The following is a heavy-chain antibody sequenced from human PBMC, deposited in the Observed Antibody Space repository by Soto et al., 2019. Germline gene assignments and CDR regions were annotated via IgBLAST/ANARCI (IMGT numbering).Heavy chain of an antibody. CDR2: IKSKTDGGTT. D-gene: IGHD3-22*01. CDR1: GFTFSNAW. V-gene: IGHV3-15*01. Sequence: EVQLVESGGGLVKPGGSLRLSCAASGFTFSNAWMSWVRQAPGKGLEWVGRIKSKTDGGTTDYAAPAKGRFTISSVDSKNTLYLQMTSLKTEDTAVYYCTTDSPSYYYDSSGYYTSAFDYWGQGTLVTVSS. J-gene: IGHJ4*02. CDR3: TTDSPSYYYDSSGYYTSAFDY.